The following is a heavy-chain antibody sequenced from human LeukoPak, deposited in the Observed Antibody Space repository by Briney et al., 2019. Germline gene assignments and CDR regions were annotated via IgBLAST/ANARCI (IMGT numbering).Heavy chain of an antibody. V-gene: IGHV1-46*01. D-gene: IGHD3-3*01. CDR1: GYTFTSYY. Sequence: GASVKVSCKASGYTFTSYYMHWVRQAPGQGLEWMGIINPSGGSTSYAQKFQGRVTMTRDMSTSAVYMELSSLRSEDTAVYYCARGDYDFWSGPFWGQGTLVTVSS. J-gene: IGHJ4*02. CDR2: INPSGGST. CDR3: ARGDYDFWSGPF.